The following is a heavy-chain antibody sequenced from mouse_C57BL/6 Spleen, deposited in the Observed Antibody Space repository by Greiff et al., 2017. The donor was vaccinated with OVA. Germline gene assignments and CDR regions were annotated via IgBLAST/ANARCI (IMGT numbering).Heavy chain of an antibody. J-gene: IGHJ4*01. CDR2: ISNGGGST. Sequence: DVMLVESGGGLVQPGGSLKLSCAASGFTFSDYYMYWVRQTPEKRLEWVAYISNGGGSTYYPDTVKGRFTISRDNAKNTLYLQMSRLKSEDTAMYYCARQMRDDYDGGDYYAMDYWGQGTSVTVSS. V-gene: IGHV5-12*01. D-gene: IGHD2-4*01. CDR3: ARQMRDDYDGGDYYAMDY. CDR1: GFTFSDYY.